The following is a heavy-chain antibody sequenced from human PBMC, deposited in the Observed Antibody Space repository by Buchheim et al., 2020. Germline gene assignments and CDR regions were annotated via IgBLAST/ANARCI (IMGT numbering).Heavy chain of an antibody. J-gene: IGHJ4*02. D-gene: IGHD3-3*01. CDR2: MNPNSGNT. CDR3: ARGRDYDFWSGYSQPDY. CDR1: GYTFTSYD. V-gene: IGHV1-8*01. Sequence: QVQLVQSGAEVKKPGASVKVSCKASGYTFTSYDINWVRQATGQGLEGMGWMNPNSGNTGYAKKFQGRVTMTRNTSISQAYMELSSLRSEDTAVYYCARGRDYDFWSGYSQPDYWGQGTL.